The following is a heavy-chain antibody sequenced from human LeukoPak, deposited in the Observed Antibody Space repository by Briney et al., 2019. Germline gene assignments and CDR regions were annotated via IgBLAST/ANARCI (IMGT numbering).Heavy chain of an antibody. Sequence: SETLSLTCAVYGGSFSGYYWSWIRQPPGKGLEWIGEINHSGSTNYNPSLKSRVTISVDTSKNQFSLKLSSVTAADTAVYYCARGPDRLAYFDYWGQGTLVTVSS. CDR3: ARGPDRLAYFDY. V-gene: IGHV4-34*01. CDR1: GGSFSGYY. J-gene: IGHJ4*02. D-gene: IGHD1-14*01. CDR2: INHSGST.